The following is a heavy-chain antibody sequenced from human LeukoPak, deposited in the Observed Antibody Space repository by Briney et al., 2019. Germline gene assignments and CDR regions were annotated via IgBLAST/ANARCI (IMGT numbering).Heavy chain of an antibody. Sequence: GASVKVSCKASGYTFTSYGISWVRQAPGQGLEWMGWISAYNGNTNYAQKLQGRVTMTTDTSTSTAYMELRSLRSDDTAVYYCAREVVVVAPRDYGMDVWGQGTTVTVSS. CDR2: ISAYNGNT. D-gene: IGHD2-15*01. V-gene: IGHV1-18*01. CDR3: AREVVVVAPRDYGMDV. CDR1: GYTFTSYG. J-gene: IGHJ6*02.